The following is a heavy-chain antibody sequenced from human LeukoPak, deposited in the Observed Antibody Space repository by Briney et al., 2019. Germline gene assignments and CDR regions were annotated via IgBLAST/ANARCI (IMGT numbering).Heavy chain of an antibody. CDR3: ARALTGEGDY. CDR1: GFTVNSYY. D-gene: IGHD3-9*01. J-gene: IGHJ4*02. Sequence: GGSLRLSCAASGFTVNSYYMGWVRQAPGKGLEWVSVIYSGGDTYYADSVKGRFTISRDNSKNTLYLQMNSLRAEDTAVYYCARALTGEGDYWGQGTLVTVSS. CDR2: IYSGGDT. V-gene: IGHV3-66*01.